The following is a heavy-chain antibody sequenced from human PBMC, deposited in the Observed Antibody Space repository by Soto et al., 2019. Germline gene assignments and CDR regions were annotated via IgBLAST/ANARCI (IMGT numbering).Heavy chain of an antibody. CDR1: GFTFSSYW. V-gene: IGHV3-7*01. Sequence: GGSLRLSCAASGFTFSSYWMSWVRQAPGKGLEWVANIKQDGSEKYYVDSVKGRFTISRDNAKNSLYLQMNSLRAEDTAVYYCARVSPNWLYYFYYWGQGTLVTVSS. CDR3: ARVSPNWLYYFYY. J-gene: IGHJ4*02. D-gene: IGHD7-27*01. CDR2: IKQDGSEK.